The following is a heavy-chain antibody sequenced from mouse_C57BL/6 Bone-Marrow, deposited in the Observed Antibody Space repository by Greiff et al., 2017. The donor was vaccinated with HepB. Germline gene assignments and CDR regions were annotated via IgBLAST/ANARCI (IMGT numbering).Heavy chain of an antibody. V-gene: IGHV3-1*01. J-gene: IGHJ1*03. CDR3: ARGEELREWYFDV. CDR1: GYSTTSGYD. Sequence: DVQLQESGPGMVKPSQSLSLTCTVTGYSTTSGYDWHWIRHFPGNKLEWMGYISYSGSTNYNPSLKSRISITHDTSKNHFFLKLNSVTTEDTATYYCARGEELREWYFDVWGTGTTVTVSS. CDR2: ISYSGST. D-gene: IGHD1-1*01.